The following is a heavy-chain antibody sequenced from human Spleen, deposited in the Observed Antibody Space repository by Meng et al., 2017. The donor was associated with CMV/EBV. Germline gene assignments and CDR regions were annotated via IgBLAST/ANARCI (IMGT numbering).Heavy chain of an antibody. Sequence: LSCAASGFTFSSYAMHWVRQAPGKGLEWVAVISYDGSNKYYADSVKGRFTISRDNSKNTLYLQMNSLRAEDTAVYYCARGSYGMDVWGQGTTVTVSS. V-gene: IGHV3-30-3*01. J-gene: IGHJ6*02. CDR2: ISYDGSNK. CDR3: ARGSYGMDV. CDR1: GFTFSSYA.